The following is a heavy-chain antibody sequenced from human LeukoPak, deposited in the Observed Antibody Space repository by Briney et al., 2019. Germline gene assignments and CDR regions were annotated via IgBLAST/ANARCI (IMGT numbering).Heavy chain of an antibody. CDR2: ISAYNGKS. V-gene: IGHV1-18*01. CDR3: TRDLGDYESWSGYSIFFDY. CDR1: GYSFTTFG. D-gene: IGHD3-3*01. Sequence: ASVKVSCKASGYSFTTFGISWVRQAPGQGPEWMGWISAYNGKSNYLQKFQGRVTMTADASTSTAYMELRSLRSDDTAVYYCTRDLGDYESWSGYSIFFDYWGQGTLVTVSS. J-gene: IGHJ4*02.